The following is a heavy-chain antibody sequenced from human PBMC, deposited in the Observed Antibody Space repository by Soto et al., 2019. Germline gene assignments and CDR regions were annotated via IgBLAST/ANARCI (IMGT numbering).Heavy chain of an antibody. CDR1: GYTFTSYG. CDR3: ARDQGTYCSSTSCRARFEA. Sequence: QVQLVQSGAEVKKPGASVKVSCKASGYTFTSYGISWVRQAPGQGLEWMGWISAYNGNTNYAQKLQGRVTMTTDTSTSTAYMELRSLRSDDTDVYYCARDQGTYCSSTSCRARFEAWGQGTLVTVSS. CDR2: ISAYNGNT. J-gene: IGHJ5*02. V-gene: IGHV1-18*04. D-gene: IGHD2-2*01.